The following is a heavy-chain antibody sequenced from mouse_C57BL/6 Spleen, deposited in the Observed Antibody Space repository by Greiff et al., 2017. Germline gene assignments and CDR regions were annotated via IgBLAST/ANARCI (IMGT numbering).Heavy chain of an antibody. D-gene: IGHD2-4*01. CDR1: GYSFTGYY. CDR3: ASIYYDYDPFYAMDY. J-gene: IGHJ4*01. Sequence: EVQLQESGPELVKPGASVKISCKASGYSFTGYYMNWVKQSPEKSLEWIGEINPSTGGTTYNQKFKAKATLTVDKSSSTAYMQLKSLTSEDSAVYYCASIYYDYDPFYAMDYWGQGTSVTVS. V-gene: IGHV1-42*01. CDR2: INPSTGGT.